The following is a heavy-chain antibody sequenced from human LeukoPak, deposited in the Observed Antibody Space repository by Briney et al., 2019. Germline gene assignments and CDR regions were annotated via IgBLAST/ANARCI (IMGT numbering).Heavy chain of an antibody. CDR2: MYYSGST. D-gene: IGHD3-3*01. V-gene: IGHV4-59*01. CDR3: ARDVWSGYLSNYYYYYMDV. CDR1: GGSISSYY. Sequence: SETLSLTCTVSGGSISSYYWSWIRQPPGKGLEWIGYMYYSGSTNYNPSLKSRVTISVDTSKNQFSLKLSSVTAADTAVYYCARDVWSGYLSNYYYYYMDVWGKGTTVTVPS. J-gene: IGHJ6*03.